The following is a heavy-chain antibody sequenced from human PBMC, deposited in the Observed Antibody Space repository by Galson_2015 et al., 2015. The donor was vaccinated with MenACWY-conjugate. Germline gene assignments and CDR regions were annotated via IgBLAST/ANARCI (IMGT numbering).Heavy chain of an antibody. Sequence: SLRLSCAASGFTFSSYWMSWVRQAPGKGLEWVANIKQDGSEKYYVDSVKGRFTISRDNAKNSLYLQMNSLRAEDTAVYYCARGGLAERTYYDFWSGYYTTRGFDCWGQGTLVTVSS. J-gene: IGHJ4*02. V-gene: IGHV3-7*03. CDR3: ARGGLAERTYYDFWSGYYTTRGFDC. CDR2: IKQDGSEK. CDR1: GFTFSSYW. D-gene: IGHD3-3*01.